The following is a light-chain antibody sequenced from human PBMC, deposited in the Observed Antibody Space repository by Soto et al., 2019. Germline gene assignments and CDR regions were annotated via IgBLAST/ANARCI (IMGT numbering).Light chain of an antibody. CDR1: QILTRRS. J-gene: IGKJ2*01. CDR3: QQYGRSPVT. V-gene: IGKV3-20*01. CDR2: DAS. Sequence: EIVLTQSPGTLSLSPGDRAILSCRASQILTRRSLAWYQQKPGQIPRLLIHDASIRATGIPDRFSGSGSGTDCTLTVSRLEPEDFAVYFCQQYGRSPVTFGQGTKVEI.